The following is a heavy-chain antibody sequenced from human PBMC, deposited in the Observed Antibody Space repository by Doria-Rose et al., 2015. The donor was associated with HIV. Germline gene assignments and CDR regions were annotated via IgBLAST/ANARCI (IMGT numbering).Heavy chain of an antibody. Sequence: QVTLKESDPVPVKPTETLTLTCTVSGVSLSSPGMGVSWIRQPPGKALEWLANIFSDDERSYKTSLKSRLTISRGTSKSQVVLTMTDMDPVDTATYYCARIKSSRWYHKYYFDFWGQGTLVIVSA. CDR1: GVSLSSPGMG. CDR3: ARIKSSRWYHKYYFDF. J-gene: IGHJ4*02. V-gene: IGHV2-26*01. D-gene: IGHD6-13*01. CDR2: IFSDDER.